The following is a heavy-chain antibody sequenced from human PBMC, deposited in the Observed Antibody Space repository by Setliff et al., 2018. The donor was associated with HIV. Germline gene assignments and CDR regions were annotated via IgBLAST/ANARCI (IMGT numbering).Heavy chain of an antibody. CDR3: ARGRRSSGWYVYH. CDR1: GFSISSGYY. D-gene: IGHD6-19*01. Sequence: SETLSLTCTVSGFSISSGYYWGWIRQPPGKGLEWIASTSHSGSTGYSPSLKSRVTISVDTSTNQFSLKLSSVTAADTAVYYCARGRRSSGWYVYHWGQGTLVTVSS. V-gene: IGHV4-38-2*02. J-gene: IGHJ4*02. CDR2: TSHSGST.